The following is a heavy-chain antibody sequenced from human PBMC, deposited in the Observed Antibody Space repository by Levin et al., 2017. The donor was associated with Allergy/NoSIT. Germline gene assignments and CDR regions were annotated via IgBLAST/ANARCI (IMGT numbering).Heavy chain of an antibody. V-gene: IGHV3-30-3*01. D-gene: IGHD6-19*01. CDR3: ARALKLQDSSGWHSHFQH. CDR2: ISYDGSKK. CDR1: GFTFSSYA. Sequence: PGGSLRLSCAASGFTFSSYAMHWVRQAPGKGLEWVAAISYDGSKKYYADFVEGRFTISRDNSKNTLYLQVDSLRADDTAVYYCARALKLQDSSGWHSHFQHWGQGTLVTVSS. J-gene: IGHJ1*01.